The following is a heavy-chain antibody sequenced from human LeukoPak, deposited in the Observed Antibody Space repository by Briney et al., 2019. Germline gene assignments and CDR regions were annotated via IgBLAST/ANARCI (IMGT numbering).Heavy chain of an antibody. Sequence: GASVKVSCKASGGTFISYAISWVRQAPGQGLEWMGGIIPIFGTANYAQKFQGRVTITADKSTSTAYMELSSLRSEDTAVYYCARDRSQELGPRNWFDPWGQGTLVTVSS. D-gene: IGHD3-10*01. CDR2: IIPIFGTA. V-gene: IGHV1-69*06. J-gene: IGHJ5*02. CDR1: GGTFISYA. CDR3: ARDRSQELGPRNWFDP.